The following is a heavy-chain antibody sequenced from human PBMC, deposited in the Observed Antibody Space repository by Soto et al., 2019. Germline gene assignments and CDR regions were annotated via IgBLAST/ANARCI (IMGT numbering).Heavy chain of an antibody. V-gene: IGHV3-30-3*01. CDR1: GFTFSSYA. J-gene: IGHJ6*02. CDR2: ISYDGSNK. Sequence: QVQLVESGGGVVQPGRSLRLSCAASGFTFSSYAMHWVRQAPGKGLEWVAVISYDGSNKYYADSVKGRFTISRDNSKNTLYLQMNSLRADDTAVYYCARARDYGDYGYYYYRMDVCGQGTTVTVSS. D-gene: IGHD4-17*01. CDR3: ARARDYGDYGYYYYRMDV.